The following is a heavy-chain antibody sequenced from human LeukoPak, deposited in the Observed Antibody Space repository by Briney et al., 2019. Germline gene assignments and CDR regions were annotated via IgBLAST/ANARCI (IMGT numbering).Heavy chain of an antibody. Sequence: SETLSLTCTVSGGSINSYYWSWIRQPAGKGLEWIGYIYYSGSTNYNPSLKSRVTISIDTSKNQFSLKLSSVTAADTAVYYCAKYYYVGSGYYFFDYWSKGTLVTVSS. CDR1: GGSINSYY. V-gene: IGHV4-59*01. D-gene: IGHD3-22*01. CDR2: IYYSGST. J-gene: IGHJ4*02. CDR3: AKYYYVGSGYYFFDY.